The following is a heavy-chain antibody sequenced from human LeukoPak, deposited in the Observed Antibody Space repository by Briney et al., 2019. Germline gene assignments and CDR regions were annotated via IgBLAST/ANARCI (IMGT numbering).Heavy chain of an antibody. CDR3: AREGRPNAFDI. CDR2: IKQDGSAK. J-gene: IGHJ3*02. Sequence: GGSLRLSCAVSGFTFSSFWMSWVRQAPGKGLEWVANIKQDGSAKNYLDSVKGRFTISRDNAKNSLYLQMNSLRAEDTAVYYCAREGRPNAFDIWGQGTMVTVSS. CDR1: GFTFSSFW. V-gene: IGHV3-7*01.